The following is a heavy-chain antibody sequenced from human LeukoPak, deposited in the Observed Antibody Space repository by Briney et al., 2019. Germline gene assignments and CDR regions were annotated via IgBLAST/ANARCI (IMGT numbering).Heavy chain of an antibody. D-gene: IGHD3-3*01. CDR1: GFIFRDYW. CDR2: IDRDGFPT. V-gene: IGHV3-74*01. Sequence: GGPLRLSCAACGFIFRDYWMLWVRQVPGKGVIWVSRIDRDGFPTIYADSVKGRFTVSRNNARNTLYLQMNNLRDEDAAGYYCAASRWSGALDFWGKGSLVTVSS. J-gene: IGHJ4*02. CDR3: AASRWSGALDF.